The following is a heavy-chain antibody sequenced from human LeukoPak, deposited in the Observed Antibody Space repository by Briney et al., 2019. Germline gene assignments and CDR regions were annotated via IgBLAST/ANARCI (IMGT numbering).Heavy chain of an antibody. V-gene: IGHV3-23*01. CDR2: ISGSCGST. D-gene: IGHD3-22*01. CDR1: GFTFSSYA. Sequence: GGSLRLSCAVSGFTFSSYAMSWVRQAPGKGLEGVSAISGSCGSTYYADSVKGGFTISRDNSKNTLYLQLNSLRAEDKAVYYCAKVAVIGYYYDSSGYYPDYWGQGTLVTVSS. J-gene: IGHJ4*02. CDR3: AKVAVIGYYYDSSGYYPDY.